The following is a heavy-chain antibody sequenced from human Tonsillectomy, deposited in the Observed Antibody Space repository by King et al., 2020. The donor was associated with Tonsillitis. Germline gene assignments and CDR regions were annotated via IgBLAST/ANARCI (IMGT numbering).Heavy chain of an antibody. V-gene: IGHV3-21*01. CDR1: GFTFSSYS. J-gene: IGHJ4*02. CDR3: VRGVTXXXXXSXYFXY. CDR2: ISSSSSYI. Sequence: VQLVESGGGLVKPGGSLRLSCAASGFTFSSYSMNWVRQAPGKGLEWVSSISSSSSYIYYADSVKGRFTXPRDNAKNSLYLKMNSLRAEETAVYYCVRGVTXXXXXSXYFXYWGQXXLVTVSS.